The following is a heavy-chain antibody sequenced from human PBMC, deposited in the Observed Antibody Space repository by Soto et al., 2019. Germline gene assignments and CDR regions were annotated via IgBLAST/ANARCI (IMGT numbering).Heavy chain of an antibody. CDR1: SGSISSSLYY. D-gene: IGHD3-10*01. Sequence: SETLSLTCSVSSGSISSSLYYWGWIRQPPGKGLEWIGTIYSTVSTNYNPSLKSRVTISVDTSKNQFSLKLSSVTAADTAVYYCARTYYYGSGSLYYFDYWGQGTLVTVSS. CDR3: ARTYYYGSGSLYYFDY. J-gene: IGHJ4*02. V-gene: IGHV4-39*07. CDR2: IYSTVST.